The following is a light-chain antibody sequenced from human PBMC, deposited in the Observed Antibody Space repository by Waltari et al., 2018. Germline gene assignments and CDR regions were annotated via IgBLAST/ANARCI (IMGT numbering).Light chain of an antibody. CDR1: SLRYYY. V-gene: IGLV3-19*01. J-gene: IGLJ1*01. CDR2: GKN. Sequence: SSELTQDPVVSVALGQTVRITCQGDSLRYYYAKWYHKKPGQAPVLVMYGKNNRPSGIPDRFSGSYSGTTASLIITGAQAEDEGDYYCNSRDSRGHPLVFGTGTKVTVL. CDR3: NSRDSRGHPLV.